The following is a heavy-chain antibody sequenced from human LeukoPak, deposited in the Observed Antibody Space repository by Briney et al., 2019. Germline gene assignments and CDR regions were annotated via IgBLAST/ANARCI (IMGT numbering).Heavy chain of an antibody. Sequence: GGSLRLSCAASGFTFNSFSMNWVRQSPGKGLEWVSYISSSSSTIYYADSVKGRFTISRDNAKNSLYLQMNSLRAEDTAVYYCARGLYSGPGFGKEYFQNWGQGTLVTVSS. V-gene: IGHV3-48*04. J-gene: IGHJ1*01. CDR1: GFTFNSFS. D-gene: IGHD5-12*01. CDR2: ISSSSSTI. CDR3: ARGLYSGPGFGKEYFQN.